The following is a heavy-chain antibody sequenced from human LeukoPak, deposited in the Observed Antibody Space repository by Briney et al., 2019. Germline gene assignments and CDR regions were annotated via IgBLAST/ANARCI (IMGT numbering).Heavy chain of an antibody. D-gene: IGHD4-17*01. Sequence: SETLSLTCTVSGGSISSYYWSWIRQPPGKGLEWIGYIYYSGSTNYNPSLKSRVTISVDTSKNQFSLKLSSVTAADTAVYYCATTKGTTVTFDYWGQGTLVTVSS. CDR1: GGSISSYY. CDR3: ATTKGTTVTFDY. V-gene: IGHV4-59*08. J-gene: IGHJ4*02. CDR2: IYYSGST.